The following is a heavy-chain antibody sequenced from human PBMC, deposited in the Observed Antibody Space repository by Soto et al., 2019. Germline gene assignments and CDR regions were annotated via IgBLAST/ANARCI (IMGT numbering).Heavy chain of an antibody. CDR3: ARHWTGLDY. CDR1: GVSISSYY. Sequence: TLSLTCTVSGVSISSYYWSWIRQPPGKGLEYIGYIHYSGSTNYKPSLRSRVTISVDTSKNQFSLKLSSVTAADTAVYYCARHWTGLDYWGQGTLVTVSS. V-gene: IGHV4-59*08. D-gene: IGHD2-8*02. J-gene: IGHJ4*02. CDR2: IHYSGST.